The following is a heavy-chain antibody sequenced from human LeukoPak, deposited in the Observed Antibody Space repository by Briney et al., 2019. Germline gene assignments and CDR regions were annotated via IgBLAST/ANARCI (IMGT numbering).Heavy chain of an antibody. CDR1: GFTFSSYA. V-gene: IGHV3-48*03. CDR2: ISSSGSTI. D-gene: IGHD5-18*01. CDR3: AGGLVDTAMVD. J-gene: IGHJ4*02. Sequence: GGSLRLSCAASGFTFSSYAMSWVRQAPGKGLEWVSYISSSGSTIYYADSVKGRFTISRDNAKNSLYLQMNSPRAEDTAVYYCAGGLVDTAMVDWGQGTLVTVSS.